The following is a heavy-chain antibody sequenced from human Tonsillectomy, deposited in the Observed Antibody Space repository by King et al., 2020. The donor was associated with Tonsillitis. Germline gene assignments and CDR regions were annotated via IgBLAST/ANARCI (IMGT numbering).Heavy chain of an antibody. Sequence: VQLVESGGGLVKPGGSLRLSCAASGFTFSIYSMNWVRQAPGKGLEWISSISSSNSYIYYADSVKGRFTISRDNAKNSLYLQMNSLRAEDTAVYYCAIDNLSGNYPTDDAFDIWGQGTMVTVSS. D-gene: IGHD1-26*01. CDR3: AIDNLSGNYPTDDAFDI. CDR2: ISSSNSYI. CDR1: GFTFSIYS. J-gene: IGHJ3*02. V-gene: IGHV3-21*01.